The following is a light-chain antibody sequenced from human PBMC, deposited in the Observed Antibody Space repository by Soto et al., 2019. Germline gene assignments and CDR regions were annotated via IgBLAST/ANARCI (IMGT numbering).Light chain of an antibody. CDR1: QSVSSY. J-gene: IGKJ2*01. Sequence: EIVLTQSPATLSLSPGERATLSCRASQSVSSYLAWYQQKPGQPPRLLIYDTSNRATGIPARLSGSGSGTDFTLTISSLEPEDFAVYYCQQRSNWTYTFGQGTKLEIK. CDR2: DTS. V-gene: IGKV3-11*01. CDR3: QQRSNWTYT.